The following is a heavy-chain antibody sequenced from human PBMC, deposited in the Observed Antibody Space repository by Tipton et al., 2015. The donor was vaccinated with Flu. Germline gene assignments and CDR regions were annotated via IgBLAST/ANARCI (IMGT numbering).Heavy chain of an antibody. CDR2: ISYDGSNK. J-gene: IGHJ1*01. CDR3: ARVGPKAPASDRRDGIAVAGRWGGEYFQH. D-gene: IGHD6-19*01. Sequence: SLRLSCAASGFTFSSYAMHWVRQAPGKGLEWVAVISYDGSNKYYADSVKGRFTISRDNSKNTLYLQMNSLRAEDTAVYYCARVGPKAPASDRRDGIAVAGRWGGEYFQHWGQGTLVTVSS. CDR1: GFTFSSYA. V-gene: IGHV3-30-3*01.